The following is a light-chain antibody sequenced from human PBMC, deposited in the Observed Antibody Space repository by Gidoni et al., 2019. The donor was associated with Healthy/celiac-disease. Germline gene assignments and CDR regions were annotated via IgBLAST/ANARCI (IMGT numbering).Light chain of an antibody. CDR2: DAS. Sequence: EIVLTQSPATLSLSPGARATLSCRASQSVSSYLAWYHQKPGQAPRLLLYDASNRATGIPARFSGSGSGTDFTLPISSLEPEDFAVYYCQQRSNWPPTFGQGTKVEIK. CDR3: QQRSNWPPT. CDR1: QSVSSY. J-gene: IGKJ1*01. V-gene: IGKV3-11*01.